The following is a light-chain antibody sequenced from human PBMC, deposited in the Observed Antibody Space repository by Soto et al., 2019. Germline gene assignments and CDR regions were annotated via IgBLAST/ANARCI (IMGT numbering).Light chain of an antibody. CDR3: SSYTSSSTLAYV. J-gene: IGLJ1*01. CDR2: EVS. CDR1: SSDVGGYNY. Sequence: QSALTQPASVSGSPGQSITISCTGTSSDVGGYNYVSWYQQHPGKAPKLMIYEVSYRPSGVSNRFSGSKSGNTASLTISGLQAEDEADYYCSSYTSSSTLAYVFGTGTKVTVL. V-gene: IGLV2-14*01.